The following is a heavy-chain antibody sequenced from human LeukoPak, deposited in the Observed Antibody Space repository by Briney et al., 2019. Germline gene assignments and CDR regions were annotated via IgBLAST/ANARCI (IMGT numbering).Heavy chain of an antibody. V-gene: IGHV1-18*01. CDR3: ARREYYDSNGSLDY. J-gene: IGHJ4*02. D-gene: IGHD3-22*01. Sequence: ASVKVSCKASGYTFTSYVISWVRQAPGQGLEWMGWISAYNGNTNYAQKLQGRVTMTTDTSTSTAYMELRSLRSDDTAVYYCARREYYDSNGSLDYWGQGTLVTVSS. CDR2: ISAYNGNT. CDR1: GYTFTSYV.